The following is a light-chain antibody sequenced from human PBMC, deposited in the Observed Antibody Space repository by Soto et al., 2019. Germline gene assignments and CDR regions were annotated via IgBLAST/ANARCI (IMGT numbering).Light chain of an antibody. V-gene: IGLV2-11*01. CDR1: NNDVGFYNY. Sequence: QSVLTQPRSVSGSPGQSVTISCTGGNNDVGFYNYVSWYQQHPGEAPKLLIHDVDKRPSGVPDRFSGSKSGNTASLTISGLQTDDEADYHCCSYAGSYTWVFGGGTKLTVL. CDR2: DVD. CDR3: CSYAGSYTWV. J-gene: IGLJ3*02.